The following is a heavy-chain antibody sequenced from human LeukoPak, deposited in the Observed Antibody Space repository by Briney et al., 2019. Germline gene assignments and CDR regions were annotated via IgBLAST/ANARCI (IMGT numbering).Heavy chain of an antibody. CDR2: IYLIFCTA. J-gene: IGHJ4*02. D-gene: IGHD4-11*01. CDR3: ARHFYNNYLLPFSLDCDY. Sequence: GSSVKVSCKASGCTFSSYAISWVRQAPGQGLEWMGGIYLIFCTANYAQKFQGRGTITADESTSTAYMELSSLRSEDTAVYYCARHFYNNYLLPFSLDCDYWGQGTLVTVSS. CDR1: GCTFSSYA. V-gene: IGHV1-69*01.